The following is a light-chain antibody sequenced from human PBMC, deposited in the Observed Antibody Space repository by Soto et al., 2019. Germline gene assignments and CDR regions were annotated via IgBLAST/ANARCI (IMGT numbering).Light chain of an antibody. CDR3: QQYGSPA. Sequence: EIVLTQSPGTLSLSPGERATLSCRASQSVSSSYLAWYQQKPGQAPRLLIYGASSRATGIPDRFSGSGSGTDFTLTISRREPEDFAVYDSQQYGSPACGPGTKVEIK. CDR2: GAS. J-gene: IGKJ1*01. V-gene: IGKV3-20*01. CDR1: QSVSSSY.